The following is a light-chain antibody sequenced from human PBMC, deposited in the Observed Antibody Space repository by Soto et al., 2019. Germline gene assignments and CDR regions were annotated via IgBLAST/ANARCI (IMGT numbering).Light chain of an antibody. Sequence: QSVLTQPPSASGAPGQRVTISCSGSVSNIGRDPVNWYQQVPGTAPKLLIYENNHRPSGVPDRFSGSKSGTSASLVISGLQSEDEAEYFCAGWDGSLKGFVFGTGTKVTVL. V-gene: IGLV1-44*01. CDR3: AGWDGSLKGFV. CDR2: ENN. CDR1: VSNIGRDP. J-gene: IGLJ1*01.